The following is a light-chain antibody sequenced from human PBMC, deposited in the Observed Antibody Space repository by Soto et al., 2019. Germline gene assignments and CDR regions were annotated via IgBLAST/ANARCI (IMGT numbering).Light chain of an antibody. CDR3: QSYDSSLSGVV. CDR1: SSNIGAGYD. Sequence: QSELTQPPSVSGAPGQRVTISCTGSSSNIGAGYDVHWYQQLPGTAPKLLIYGNSNRPSGVPDQFSGSKSGTSASLAITGLQAEDEADYYCQSYDSSLSGVVFGGGTKLTVL. V-gene: IGLV1-40*01. CDR2: GNS. J-gene: IGLJ2*01.